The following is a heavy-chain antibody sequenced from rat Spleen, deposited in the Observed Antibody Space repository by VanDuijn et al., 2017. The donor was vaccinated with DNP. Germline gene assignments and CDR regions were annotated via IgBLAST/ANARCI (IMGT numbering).Heavy chain of an antibody. D-gene: IGHD1-7*01. V-gene: IGHV2-30*01. CDR2: LWTDGNT. CDR1: GFSLTDFN. J-gene: IGHJ2*01. CDR3: ATGWVFHY. Sequence: VQLKESGPGPVQPSQTLSLTCTVSGFSLTDFNVHWVRQPTGKGLEWMGVLWTDGNTYYNSALKSRLTISRDTSKSQLFLKMDSLRSEDTATYYCATGWVFHYWGQGVMVTVSS.